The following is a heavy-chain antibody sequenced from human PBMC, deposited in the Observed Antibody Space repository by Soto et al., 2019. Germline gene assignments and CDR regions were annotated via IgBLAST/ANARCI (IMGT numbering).Heavy chain of an antibody. CDR3: ARRWGEGRVDY. V-gene: IGHV4-4*02. CDR2: IYHSGNT. J-gene: IGHJ4*02. Sequence: QVQRQESGPGLVKPSGNLSLTCAVSGGSISSSNWWSWVRQPPGKGLEWIGEIYHSGNTNYNPSLKSRVTMAVDKSRNQFSLKLSSVTAADTAVYYCARRWGEGRVDYWGQGTLVTVSS. CDR1: GGSISSSNW. D-gene: IGHD3-10*01.